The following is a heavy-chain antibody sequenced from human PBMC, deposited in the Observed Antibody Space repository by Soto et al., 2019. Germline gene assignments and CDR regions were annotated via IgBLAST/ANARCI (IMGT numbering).Heavy chain of an antibody. V-gene: IGHV1-3*01. CDR1: GYTFTSYA. D-gene: IGHD2-2*01. CDR3: ARDGLVVVPAAIVGMDV. CDR2: INAGNGNT. Sequence: QVQLVQSGAEVKKPGASVKVSCKASGYTFTSYAMHWVRQAPGQRLEWMGWINAGNGNTKYSQKFQGRVTITRDTSERTAYMELSSLRSEDTAVYYCARDGLVVVPAAIVGMDVWGQGTTVTVSS. J-gene: IGHJ6*02.